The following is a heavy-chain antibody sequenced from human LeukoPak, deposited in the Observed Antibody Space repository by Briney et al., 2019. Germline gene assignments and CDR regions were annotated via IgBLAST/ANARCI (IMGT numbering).Heavy chain of an antibody. CDR1: GFTFSSYA. Sequence: GGSLRLSCAASGFTFSSYAMHWVRQAPGKGLEWVAVISYDGSNKYYADSVEGRFTISRDNSKNTLYLQMNSLRAEDTAVYYCAREMATIVERQTYYYYGMDVWGQGTTVTVSS. CDR3: AREMATIVERQTYYYYGMDV. V-gene: IGHV3-30-3*01. D-gene: IGHD5-24*01. J-gene: IGHJ6*02. CDR2: ISYDGSNK.